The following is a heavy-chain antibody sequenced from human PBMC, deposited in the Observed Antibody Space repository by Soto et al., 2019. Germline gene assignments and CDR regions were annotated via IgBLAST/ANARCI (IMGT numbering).Heavy chain of an antibody. Sequence: GGSLRLSCVVSGFTFNKYGMHWVRQAPGKGLEWVAIISYDGNRKSYADSVKGRFTISRDDSRNTLYLQMSSLRAEDTAVYHCAKSPLVDAAVCPTCFDYWGRGTLVTVSS. CDR2: ISYDGNRK. CDR3: AKSPLVDAAVCPTCFDY. D-gene: IGHD5-18*01. CDR1: GFTFNKYG. V-gene: IGHV3-30*18. J-gene: IGHJ4*02.